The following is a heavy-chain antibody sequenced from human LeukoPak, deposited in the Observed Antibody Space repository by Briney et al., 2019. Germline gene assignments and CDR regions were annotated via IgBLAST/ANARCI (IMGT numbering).Heavy chain of an antibody. J-gene: IGHJ4*02. CDR1: GFTFSSYA. V-gene: IGHV3-30-3*01. CDR2: ISYDGSNK. Sequence: GGSLRLSCAASGFTFSSYAMHWVRQAPGKGLEWVAVISYDGSNKYYADSVKGRFTISRDNSKSTLYLQMNSLRAEDTAVYYCARVRWLVLDYWGQGTLVTVSS. D-gene: IGHD6-19*01. CDR3: ARVRWLVLDY.